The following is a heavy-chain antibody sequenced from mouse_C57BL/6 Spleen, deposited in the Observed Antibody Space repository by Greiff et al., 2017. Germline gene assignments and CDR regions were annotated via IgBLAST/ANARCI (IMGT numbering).Heavy chain of an antibody. CDR3: ARWGLRSEAY. CDR1: GYTFTSYW. J-gene: IGHJ3*01. D-gene: IGHD1-1*01. Sequence: QQSCKASGYTFTSYWMHWVKQRPIQGLEWIGNIDPSDSETHYNQKFKDKATLTVDKSSSTAYMQLSSLTSEDSAVYYCARWGLRSEAYWGQGTLVTVSA. CDR2: IDPSDSET. V-gene: IGHV1-52*01.